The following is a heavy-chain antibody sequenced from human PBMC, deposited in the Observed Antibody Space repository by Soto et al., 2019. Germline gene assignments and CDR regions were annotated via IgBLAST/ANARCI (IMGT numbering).Heavy chain of an antibody. V-gene: IGHV4-34*01. J-gene: IGHJ4*02. CDR1: GGSFSGYY. CDR3: ARQGSY. CDR2: INHSGST. Sequence: PSETLSLTCAVYGGSFSGYYWSWIRQPPGKGLEWIGEINHSGSTNYNPSLKSRVTVSVDTSKNQFSLKLSSVTAADTAVYYCARQGSYWGQGALVTVSS.